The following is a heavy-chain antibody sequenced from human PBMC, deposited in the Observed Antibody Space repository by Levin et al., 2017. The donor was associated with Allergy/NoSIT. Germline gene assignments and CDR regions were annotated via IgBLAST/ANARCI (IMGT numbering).Heavy chain of an antibody. V-gene: IGHV1-3*04. CDR2: INTDNGDT. J-gene: IGHJ4*02. CDR3: ARYSGYLDY. Sequence: GESLKISCKASGYTFTNYALHWVRQAPGQRLEWMGWINTDNGDTRFSQKFQGRVTINRDTSASTAYMELSSLRSEDTAVYYCARYSGYLDYWGQGALVTVSS. CDR1: GYTFTNYA. D-gene: IGHD3-22*01.